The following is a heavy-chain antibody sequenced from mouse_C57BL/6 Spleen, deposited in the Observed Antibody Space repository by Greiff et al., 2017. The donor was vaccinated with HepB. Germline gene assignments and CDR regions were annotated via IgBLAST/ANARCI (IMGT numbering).Heavy chain of an antibody. CDR3: ARGSDGYYFFDY. D-gene: IGHD2-3*01. CDR2: INPNNGGT. Sequence: EVQLQQSGPELVKPGASVKIPCKASGYTFPDYNMDWVKQSHGKSLEWIGDINPNNGGTIYNQKFKGKATLTVDKSSSTAYMELRSLTSEDTAVYYCARGSDGYYFFDYWGQGTTLTVSS. J-gene: IGHJ2*01. V-gene: IGHV1-18*01. CDR1: GYTFPDYN.